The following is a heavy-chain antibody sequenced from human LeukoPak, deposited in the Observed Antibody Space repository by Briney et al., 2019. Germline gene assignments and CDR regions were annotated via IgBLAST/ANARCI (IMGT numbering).Heavy chain of an antibody. D-gene: IGHD5-24*01. CDR1: GGSFSGYY. CDR3: ARAATVARWLQYNWFDP. V-gene: IGHV4-34*01. CDR2: INHSGST. J-gene: IGHJ5*02. Sequence: SETLSLTCAVYGGSFSGYYWSWIRQPPGKGLEWIGEINHSGSTNYNPSLKSRVTISVDTSKNQFPLKLSSVTAADTAVYYCARAATVARWLQYNWFDPWGQGTLVTVSS.